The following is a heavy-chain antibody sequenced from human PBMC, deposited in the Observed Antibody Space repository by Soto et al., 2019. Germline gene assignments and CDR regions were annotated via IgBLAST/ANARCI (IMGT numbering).Heavy chain of an antibody. Sequence: EXLKISCKGSGYXFIRYLIGWVRHMPGKGLEWMGIIYGGDSDTRYSPSFQGQVTISTDKSSSTAYLQWGGMKASDTAMYYCARLGSDYDFWKIEFWGQGTLVTVSS. CDR1: GYXFIRYL. CDR3: ARLGSDYDFWKIEF. D-gene: IGHD3-3*01. J-gene: IGHJ4*02. CDR2: IYGGDSDT. V-gene: IGHV5-51*01.